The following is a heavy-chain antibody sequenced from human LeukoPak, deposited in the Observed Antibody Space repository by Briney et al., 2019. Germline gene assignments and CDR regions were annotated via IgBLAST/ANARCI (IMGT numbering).Heavy chain of an antibody. Sequence: GGSLRLSCAASGFTFSDYYMSWIRQAPGKGLEWVSSISSSSSYIYYADSVKGRFTISRDNAKNSLYLQMNSLRAEDTAVYYCARGDEYSSSAGDYWGQGTLVTVSS. D-gene: IGHD6-6*01. J-gene: IGHJ4*02. CDR3: ARGDEYSSSAGDY. CDR1: GFTFSDYY. V-gene: IGHV3-11*06. CDR2: ISSSSSYI.